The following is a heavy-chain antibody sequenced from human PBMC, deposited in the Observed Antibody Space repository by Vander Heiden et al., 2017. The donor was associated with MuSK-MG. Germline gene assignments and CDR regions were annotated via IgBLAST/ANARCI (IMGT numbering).Heavy chain of an antibody. J-gene: IGHJ3*02. Sequence: WIGYIYYSGSTNYNPSLKSRVTISVDTSKNQFPLKLSSVTAADTAVYYCAREVQGYCSSTSCAEENDAFDIWGQGTMVTVSS. V-gene: IGHV4-59*01. CDR3: AREVQGYCSSTSCAEENDAFDI. D-gene: IGHD2-2*01. CDR2: IYYSGST.